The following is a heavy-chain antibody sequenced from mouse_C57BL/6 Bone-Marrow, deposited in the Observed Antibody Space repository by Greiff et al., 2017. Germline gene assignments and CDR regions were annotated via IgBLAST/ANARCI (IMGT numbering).Heavy chain of an antibody. D-gene: IGHD3-3*01. Sequence: QVQLQQPGAELVKPGASVKLSCKASGYTFTSYWMHWVKQRPGQGLEWIGMIHPNSGSNYYNEKFKSKATLTVDKSSSTAYMQLSILTAEDSAVYYCARGGRNRYFDVWGKGTTVTVSS. V-gene: IGHV1-64*01. J-gene: IGHJ1*03. CDR1: GYTFTSYW. CDR3: ARGGRNRYFDV. CDR2: IHPNSGSN.